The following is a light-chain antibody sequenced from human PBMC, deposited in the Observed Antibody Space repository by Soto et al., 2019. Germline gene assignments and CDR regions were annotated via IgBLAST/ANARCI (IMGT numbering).Light chain of an antibody. J-gene: IGKJ2*01. CDR2: GAS. Sequence: AIQMTQSPSSLSASVGDRVTITCRASQGIRNDLGWYQQKPGKAPKFLIYGASSLQSGVPSRFSGSGSGTDFTPTINSLQPEDFATYYCLQDYNYPYTFGQGTKLEIK. CDR3: LQDYNYPYT. CDR1: QGIRND. V-gene: IGKV1-6*01.